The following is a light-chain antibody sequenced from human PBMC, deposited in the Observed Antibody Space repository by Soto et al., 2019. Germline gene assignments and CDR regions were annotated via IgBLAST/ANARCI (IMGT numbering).Light chain of an antibody. J-gene: IGKJ1*01. V-gene: IGKV3-20*01. Sequence: EIVLTQSPGTLSLSPGERATLSCRASRSVSSSYLAWYQQKPGQAPRLLIYGASSRATGIPDRFSGSGSGTDFTLTISRLEPEDFAVYYCQQSGSSPKWTFGQGTKVEIK. CDR1: RSVSSSY. CDR3: QQSGSSPKWT. CDR2: GAS.